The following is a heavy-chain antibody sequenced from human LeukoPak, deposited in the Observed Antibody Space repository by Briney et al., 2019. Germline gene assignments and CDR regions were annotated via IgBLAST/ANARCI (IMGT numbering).Heavy chain of an antibody. Sequence: GGSLRLSCAASGFTFSSYAMSWVRQAPGKGLEWVSAISGSGGSTYYAGSVKGRFTISRDNSKNTLYLQMNSLRAEDTAVYYCAKTGGRFLEWFDSFDYWGQGTLVTVSS. D-gene: IGHD3-3*01. CDR2: ISGSGGST. CDR3: AKTGGRFLEWFDSFDY. V-gene: IGHV3-23*01. CDR1: GFTFSSYA. J-gene: IGHJ4*02.